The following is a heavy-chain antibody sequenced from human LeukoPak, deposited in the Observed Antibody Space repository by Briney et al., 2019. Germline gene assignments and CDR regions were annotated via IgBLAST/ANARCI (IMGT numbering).Heavy chain of an antibody. CDR3: ARGAIFGGQWYFDY. V-gene: IGHV4-30-2*01. CDR1: GGSIRSGGYY. J-gene: IGHJ4*02. CDR2: ISHSGNT. Sequence: SETLSLTCTVSGGSIRSGGYYWNWIRQPPGKGLEWIGCISHSGNTYYNPSLKSRITISVDTSKNQFSLKLSSVTAADTAVYYCARGAIFGGQWYFDYWGQGTLVTVSS. D-gene: IGHD3-3*01.